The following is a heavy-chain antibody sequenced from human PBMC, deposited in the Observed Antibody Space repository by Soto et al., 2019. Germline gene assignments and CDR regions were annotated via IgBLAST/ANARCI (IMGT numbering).Heavy chain of an antibody. CDR2: ISYSGNT. CDR3: VRSLTGFDYYAY. J-gene: IGHJ4*01. D-gene: IGHD5-12*01. V-gene: IGHV4-59*01. CDR1: GGSINNYY. Sequence: SETLSLTCTVSGGSINNYYWGWIRQPPGMGLEWIAYISYSGNTNYNPSPKNRVTISVDTSKNQFSLKVSSVTPADTAVYYCVRSLTGFDYYAYWGPGTLVTVSS.